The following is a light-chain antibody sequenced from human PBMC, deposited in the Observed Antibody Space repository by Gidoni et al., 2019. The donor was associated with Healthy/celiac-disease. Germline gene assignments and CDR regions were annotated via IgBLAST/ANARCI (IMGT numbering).Light chain of an antibody. CDR3: QQYNSYPWT. Sequence: DIQLTQSPSTLSASVGYRVTITCRASQSISSWLAWYQQKPGKAPKLLIYKASSLESGGPSRFSGRGSGKEFTLTISSLQPDDVANYYCQQYNSYPWTFGQGTKVEIK. CDR1: QSISSW. CDR2: KAS. V-gene: IGKV1-5*03. J-gene: IGKJ1*01.